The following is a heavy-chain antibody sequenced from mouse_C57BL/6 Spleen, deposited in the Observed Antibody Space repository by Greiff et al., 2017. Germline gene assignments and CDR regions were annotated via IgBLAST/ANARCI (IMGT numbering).Heavy chain of an antibody. Sequence: QVQLKESGPELVKPGASVKISCKASGYAFSSSWMNRVKQRPGKGLEWIGRIYPGDGDTNYNGKFKGKATLTADKSSSTAYMQLSSLTSEDSAVYFCAKDYDEDYYAMDYWGQGTSVTVSS. CDR1: GYAFSSSW. CDR3: AKDYDEDYYAMDY. J-gene: IGHJ4*01. V-gene: IGHV1-82*01. CDR2: IYPGDGDT. D-gene: IGHD2-4*01.